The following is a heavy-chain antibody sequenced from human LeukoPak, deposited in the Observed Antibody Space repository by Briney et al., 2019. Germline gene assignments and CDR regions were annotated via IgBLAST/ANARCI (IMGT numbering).Heavy chain of an antibody. J-gene: IGHJ4*02. D-gene: IGHD3-10*01. V-gene: IGHV4-39*01. CDR2: IYYSGST. CDR1: GGSISSSSYY. Sequence: SETLSLTCTVSGGSISSSSYYWGWIRQPPGKGLEWIGSIYYSGSTYHNPSLKSRVTISVDTSKNQFSLKLSSVTAADTAVYYCARHNYFGSGSYNIDYWGQGTLVTVSS. CDR3: ARHNYFGSGSYNIDY.